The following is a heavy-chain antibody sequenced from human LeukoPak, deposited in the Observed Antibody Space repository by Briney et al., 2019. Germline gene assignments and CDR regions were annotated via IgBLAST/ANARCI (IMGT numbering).Heavy chain of an antibody. CDR3: ARISDGYFFDY. J-gene: IGHJ4*02. V-gene: IGHV4-39*01. Sequence: SETLSLTCTVSGGSISSSSYYWGWIRQPPGKGLEWIGSIYYSGSTYYNPSLKSRVTISVDTSKNQFSLKLSSVTAADTAVYYCARISDGYFFDYWGQGTLVTVSS. D-gene: IGHD5-12*01. CDR1: GGSISSSSYY. CDR2: IYYSGST.